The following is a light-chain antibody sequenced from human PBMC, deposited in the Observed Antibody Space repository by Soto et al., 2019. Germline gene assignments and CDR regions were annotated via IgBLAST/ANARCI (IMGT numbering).Light chain of an antibody. CDR1: QSVSSSY. Sequence: IVLTQSPGTLSLSPGERATLSCRASQSVSSSYLAWYQQKPGQAPSLLIYGASSRATGIPDRFSRSGSGTDFTLTISRLEPEDFAVYYCQQYGSSPRTFGQGTKVEIK. J-gene: IGKJ1*01. CDR3: QQYGSSPRT. V-gene: IGKV3-20*01. CDR2: GAS.